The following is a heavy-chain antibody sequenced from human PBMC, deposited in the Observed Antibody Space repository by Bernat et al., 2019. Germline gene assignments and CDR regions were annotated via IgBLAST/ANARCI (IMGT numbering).Heavy chain of an antibody. CDR2: IIPMFGTE. D-gene: IGHD2/OR15-2a*01. CDR1: GGTFSRYA. J-gene: IGHJ6*02. Sequence: QVQLVQSGAEVKKPGSSVKVSCKASGGTFSRYAIHWVRQAPGQGLEWLGGIIPMFGTEKYARKFQDRVPITADESTSTVYMEVRSLKSEDTAVYYCARGEGEYSYGQFYGMDVWGQGTTVTVSS. CDR3: ARGEGEYSYGQFYGMDV. V-gene: IGHV1-69*12.